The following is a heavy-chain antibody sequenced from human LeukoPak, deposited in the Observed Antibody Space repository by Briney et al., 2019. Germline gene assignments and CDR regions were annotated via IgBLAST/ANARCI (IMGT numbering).Heavy chain of an antibody. V-gene: IGHV5-51*01. CDR2: ISPGDSHP. D-gene: IGHD3-10*01. J-gene: IGHJ4*02. CDR3: ARQRYYGSGSQLVIDF. Sequence: KDGESLKISCKASGYTFTRNWIGWVRQLPGKGLEWMGIISPGDSHPRYSPSFQGQVTVSADKSKSTAYLEWNSLKASDTAIYYCARQRYYGSGSQLVIDFWGQGTLVTVSS. CDR1: GYTFTRNW.